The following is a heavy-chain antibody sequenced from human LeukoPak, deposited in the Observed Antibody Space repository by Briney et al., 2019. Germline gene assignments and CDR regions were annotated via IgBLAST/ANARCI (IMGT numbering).Heavy chain of an antibody. V-gene: IGHV3-23*01. Sequence: GGSLRLSCAASGFTFSSYAMSWVRQAPGGGLELVSATGGSGGSTYYADSVKGRFTIARDNSENTLYLQMNSLRAEDTAVYYCAKSRNTGYSLFDFWGQGTLVTVSS. CDR2: TGGSGGST. J-gene: IGHJ4*02. D-gene: IGHD3-9*01. CDR3: AKSRNTGYSLFDF. CDR1: GFTFSSYA.